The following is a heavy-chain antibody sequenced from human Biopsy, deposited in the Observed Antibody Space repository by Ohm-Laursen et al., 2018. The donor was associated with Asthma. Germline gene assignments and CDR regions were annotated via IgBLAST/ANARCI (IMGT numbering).Heavy chain of an antibody. J-gene: IGHJ3*02. CDR2: VSSDGRNR. CDR1: GFVFSQCG. V-gene: IGHV3-30*03. CDR3: ARQSGQEYGDSIPFDT. D-gene: IGHD3-22*01. Sequence: SLRLSCSASGFVFSQCGMHWVRQGPGKGLEWVALVSSDGRNRYYEDSVKGRFTISRDNSRDRLYLQINSLTVEDSAVYFCARQSGQEYGDSIPFDTWGQGTKVAVSS.